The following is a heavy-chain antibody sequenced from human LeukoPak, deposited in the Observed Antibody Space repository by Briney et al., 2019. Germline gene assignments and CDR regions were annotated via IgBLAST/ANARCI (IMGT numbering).Heavy chain of an antibody. Sequence: SETLSLTCTVSGGSISSSSYYWGWIRQPPGKGLEWIGSIYYSGSTYYNPSLKSRVTISVDTSKNQFSLKLSSVTAADTAVYYCARTGRKYDFWSGYHHPYYYYYMDVWGKGTTVTVSS. CDR2: IYYSGST. V-gene: IGHV4-39*07. CDR1: GGSISSSSYY. CDR3: ARTGRKYDFWSGYHHPYYYYYMDV. J-gene: IGHJ6*03. D-gene: IGHD3-3*01.